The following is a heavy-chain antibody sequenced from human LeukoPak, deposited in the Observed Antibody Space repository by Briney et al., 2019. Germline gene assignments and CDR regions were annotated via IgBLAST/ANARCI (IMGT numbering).Heavy chain of an antibody. D-gene: IGHD1-26*01. CDR2: IHYSGRT. Sequence: SETLSLTCTVSGGSISSYYWSWIWQPPGKGLDWIGYIHYSGRTSYNPSLKSRVTISVDTSKSQFSLKLSSVTAADTAVYYCARLGSGSYYDSRGQFDYWGQGTLVTVSS. CDR1: GGSISSYY. V-gene: IGHV4-59*01. J-gene: IGHJ4*02. CDR3: ARLGSGSYYDSRGQFDY.